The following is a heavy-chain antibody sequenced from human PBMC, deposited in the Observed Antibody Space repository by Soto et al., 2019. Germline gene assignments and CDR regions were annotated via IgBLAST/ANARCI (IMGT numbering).Heavy chain of an antibody. J-gene: IGHJ6*02. CDR2: IYYSGST. Sequence: SETLSLTCTVSGGSISSGGYYWSWIRQHPGKGLEWIGYIYYSGSTYYNPSLKSRVTISVDTSKNQFSLKLSSVTAADTAVYYCARDQEEWFGESFYYYYGMDVWGQGTTVTVSS. CDR1: GGSISSGGYY. D-gene: IGHD3-10*01. CDR3: ARDQEEWFGESFYYYYGMDV. V-gene: IGHV4-31*03.